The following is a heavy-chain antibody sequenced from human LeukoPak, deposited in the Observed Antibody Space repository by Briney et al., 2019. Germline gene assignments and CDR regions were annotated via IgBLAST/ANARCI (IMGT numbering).Heavy chain of an antibody. CDR3: AREIVSAVAGNFDY. CDR1: GITLSNYG. J-gene: IGHJ4*02. Sequence: GGSLRLSCVVSGITLSNYGMSWVRQAPGKGLEWVSYISTSGGTRTYADSVKGRFTISRDNAKNSLYLEMNSLRAGDTAVYYCAREIVSAVAGNFDYWGQGTLVTVTS. D-gene: IGHD6-19*01. CDR2: ISTSGGTR. V-gene: IGHV3-48*04.